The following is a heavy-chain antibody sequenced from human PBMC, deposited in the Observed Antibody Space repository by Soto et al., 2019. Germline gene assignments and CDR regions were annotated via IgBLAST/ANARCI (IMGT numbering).Heavy chain of an antibody. CDR3: ARTSDGSGSYRYYYGMDV. Sequence: SGPTLVNPTQTLTLTCTFSGFSLSTSGMCVSWIRQPPGKALEWLALIDWDDDKYYSTSLKTRLTISKDTSKNQVVLTMTNMDPVDTATYYCARTSDGSGSYRYYYGMDVWGQGTTVTVYS. CDR2: IDWDDDK. D-gene: IGHD3-10*01. J-gene: IGHJ6*02. V-gene: IGHV2-70*01. CDR1: GFSLSTSGMC.